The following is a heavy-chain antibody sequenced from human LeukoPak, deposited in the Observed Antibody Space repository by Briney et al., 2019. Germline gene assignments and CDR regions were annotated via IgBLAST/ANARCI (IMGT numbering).Heavy chain of an antibody. D-gene: IGHD2-2*01. J-gene: IGHJ4*02. CDR2: ISSSSGYI. V-gene: IGHV3-21*01. CDR1: GFTFSSYS. CDR3: ARDSGYCSSTGCYVHYFDY. Sequence: GGSLRLSCAASGFTFSSYSMNWVRQAPGKGLEWVSSISSSSGYINYADSVKGRFTVSRDNAKNSLYLQMNSLRAEDTAVYYCARDSGYCSSTGCYVHYFDYWGQGTLVTVSS.